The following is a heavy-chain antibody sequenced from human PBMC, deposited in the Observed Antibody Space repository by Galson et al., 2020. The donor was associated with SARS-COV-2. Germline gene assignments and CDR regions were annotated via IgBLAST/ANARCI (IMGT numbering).Heavy chain of an antibody. CDR1: GGSISSGSYY. CDR2: IYIGGST. D-gene: IGHD6-6*01. CDR3: ARPEYYYYYMDV. Sequence: SETLSLTCAVSGGSISSGSYYWSWIRQPAGKGLEWIGHIYIGGSTTSNPSLKSRVTISLDTSKNQFSLKLSSVTAADTAVYYCARPEYYYYYMDVWGKGTTVTVS. J-gene: IGHJ6*03. V-gene: IGHV4-61*09.